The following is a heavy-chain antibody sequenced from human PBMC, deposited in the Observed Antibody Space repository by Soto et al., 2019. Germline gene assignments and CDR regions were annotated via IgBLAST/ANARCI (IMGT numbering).Heavy chain of an antibody. Sequence: QVQLVQSGAEVKKPGSSVKVSCKASGGTFSSYAISWVRQAPGQGLEWMGGIIPIFGTANYAKKFQGRVTITADESTSTAYMELSSLRSEDTAVYYCARDLYSSSFSSYYYYGMDVWGQGTTVTVSS. D-gene: IGHD6-6*01. J-gene: IGHJ6*02. V-gene: IGHV1-69*01. CDR2: IIPIFGTA. CDR3: ARDLYSSSFSSYYYYGMDV. CDR1: GGTFSSYA.